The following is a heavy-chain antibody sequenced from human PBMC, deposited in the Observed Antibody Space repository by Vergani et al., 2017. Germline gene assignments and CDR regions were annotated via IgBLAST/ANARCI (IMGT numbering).Heavy chain of an antibody. V-gene: IGHV1-69*04. CDR1: GGTFSSYA. CDR2: IIPILGIA. J-gene: IGHJ6*03. Sequence: QVQLVQSGAEVKKPGSSVKVSCKASGGTFSSYAISWVRQAPGQGLEWMGRIIPILGIANDAQKFQGRVTITADKSTSTAYMELSSLRSEDTAVYYCARVIGPDYYYMDVWGQGTTVTVSS. CDR3: ARVIGPDYYYMDV.